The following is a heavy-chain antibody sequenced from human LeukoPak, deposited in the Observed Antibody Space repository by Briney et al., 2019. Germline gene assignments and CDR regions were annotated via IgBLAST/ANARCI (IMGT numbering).Heavy chain of an antibody. CDR1: GFTFSSYW. CDR2: IKQDGSEK. J-gene: IGHJ4*02. D-gene: IGHD4-17*01. V-gene: IGHV3-7*01. Sequence: GGSLRLSCAASGFTFSSYWMSWVRQAPGKGLEWVANIKQDGSEKYYVDSVKGRFTISRDNAKNSLYLQMNSLRAEDTAVYYCARDNGFDYGVWTFDYWGQGTLVTVSS. CDR3: ARDNGFDYGVWTFDY.